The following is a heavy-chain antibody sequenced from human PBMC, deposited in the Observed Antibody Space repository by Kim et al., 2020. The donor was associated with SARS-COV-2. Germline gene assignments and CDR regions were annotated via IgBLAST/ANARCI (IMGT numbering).Heavy chain of an antibody. Sequence: GESLKISCKGSGYSFITNWIGWVRHMPGKGLGWMGIIYPGDSDTRYTPSFQGQVTISADKSISTAYLQWSSLKTSDTAMYYCARHENNAMDVWGQGTTVTVSS. CDR1: GYSFITNW. CDR2: IYPGDSDT. CDR3: ARHENNAMDV. V-gene: IGHV5-51*01. J-gene: IGHJ6*02.